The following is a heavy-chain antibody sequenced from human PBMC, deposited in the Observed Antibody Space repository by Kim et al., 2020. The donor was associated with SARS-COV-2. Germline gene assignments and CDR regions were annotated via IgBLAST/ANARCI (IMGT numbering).Heavy chain of an antibody. D-gene: IGHD6-13*01. V-gene: IGHV4-59*13. CDR2: IYYSGST. CDR3: ARDTDSSRWYPFDP. Sequence: SETLSLTCTVSGGSISSYYWSWIRQPPGKGLEWIGYIYYSGSTNYNPSLKSRVTISVDTSKNQFSLKLSSVTAADTAVYYCARDTDSSRWYPFDPWGQGTLVTVSS. CDR1: GGSISSYY. J-gene: IGHJ5*02.